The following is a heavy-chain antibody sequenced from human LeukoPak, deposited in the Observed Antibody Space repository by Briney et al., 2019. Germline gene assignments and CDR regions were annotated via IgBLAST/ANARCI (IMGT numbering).Heavy chain of an antibody. CDR1: GGTFSSYA. CDR2: IIPILGIA. Sequence: SVKVSCKASGGTFSSYAISWVRQAPGQGLGWMGRIIPILGIANYAQKFQGRVTITADKSTSTAYMELSTLRSEDTAVYYCARGYLFPESYYYGSGSYYNVNWGQGTLVTVSS. CDR3: ARGYLFPESYYYGSGSYYNVN. D-gene: IGHD3-10*01. J-gene: IGHJ4*02. V-gene: IGHV1-69*04.